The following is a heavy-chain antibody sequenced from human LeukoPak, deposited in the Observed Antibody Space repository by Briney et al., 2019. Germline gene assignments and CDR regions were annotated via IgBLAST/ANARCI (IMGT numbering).Heavy chain of an antibody. CDR3: ARGPRAVVVPAARRRSWAFDI. V-gene: IGHV3-11*04. Sequence: GGSLRLSCAASGFTFSDYYMSWIRQAPGKGLEWVSYISSSGSTIYYADSVKGRFTISRDNAKNSLYLQMNSLRAEDTAAYYCARGPRAVVVPAARRRSWAFDIWGQGTMVTVSS. D-gene: IGHD2-2*01. CDR1: GFTFSDYY. J-gene: IGHJ3*02. CDR2: ISSSGSTI.